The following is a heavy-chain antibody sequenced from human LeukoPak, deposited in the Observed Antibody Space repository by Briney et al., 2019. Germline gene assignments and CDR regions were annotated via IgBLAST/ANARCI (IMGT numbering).Heavy chain of an antibody. Sequence: SETLSLTCAVYGGSFSGYYWSWIRQPPGKGLEWIREINHSGSTNYNPSLKSRVTISVDTSKNQFSLKLSSVTAADTAVYYCARAKGSGTYRTTRAYYFDYWGLGTLVTVSS. D-gene: IGHD1-26*01. CDR1: GGSFSGYY. V-gene: IGHV4-34*01. CDR2: INHSGST. CDR3: ARAKGSGTYRTTRAYYFDY. J-gene: IGHJ4*02.